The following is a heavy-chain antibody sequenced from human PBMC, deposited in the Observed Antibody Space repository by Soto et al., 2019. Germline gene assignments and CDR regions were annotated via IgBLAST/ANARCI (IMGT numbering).Heavy chain of an antibody. D-gene: IGHD6-19*01. V-gene: IGHV3-23*01. Sequence: GGSLRLSCSASGFTFNRYAMSWVRQAPGKGLEWVSAIIDDGGRAYYADSVKGRFTISRDNFKNTLSLQMNSLRAEDTVVYYCAKDKMEQWLVGGYFDYWGQGTQVTVSS. J-gene: IGHJ4*02. CDR2: IIDDGGRA. CDR3: AKDKMEQWLVGGYFDY. CDR1: GFTFNRYA.